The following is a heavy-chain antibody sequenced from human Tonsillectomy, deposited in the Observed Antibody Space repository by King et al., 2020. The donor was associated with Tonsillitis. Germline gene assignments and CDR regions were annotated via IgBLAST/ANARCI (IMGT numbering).Heavy chain of an antibody. V-gene: IGHV1-2*02. CDR2: INPNMGGT. J-gene: IGHJ4*02. CDR1: GYSFTDYF. D-gene: IGHD2-2*01. Sequence: QLVQSGAEVKTPGASVKVSCKASGYSFTDYFMHWGRQAPGQGREWMGWINPNMGGTNYAQKFQGRVTMTRDASISTYYMELSRLKSDDSPVYYCAKALDNIVVVSAATLYYWGQGTQVTVSS. CDR3: AKALDNIVVVSAATLYY.